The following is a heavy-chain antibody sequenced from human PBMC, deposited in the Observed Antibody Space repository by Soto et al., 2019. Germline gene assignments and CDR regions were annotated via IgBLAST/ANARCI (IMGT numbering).Heavy chain of an antibody. CDR2: ISGSGGST. Sequence: PXXSLRLPCAASGFTFSRYAMRWVPQATEKGLEWVSAISGSGGSTYYADSVKGRFTISRDNSKNTLYLQMNSLRAEETAVYYCPKDDGAPGSYYYYGMDVWGQGTTVTVSS. V-gene: IGHV3-23*01. J-gene: IGHJ6*02. CDR3: PKDDGAPGSYYYYGMDV. CDR1: GFTFSRYA. D-gene: IGHD3-10*01.